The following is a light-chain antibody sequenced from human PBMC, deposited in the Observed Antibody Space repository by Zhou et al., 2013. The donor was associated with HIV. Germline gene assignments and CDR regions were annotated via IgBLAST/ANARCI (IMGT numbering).Light chain of an antibody. CDR1: QDISTY. J-gene: IGKJ1*01. CDR2: AAS. Sequence: DIQMTQSPSSLSASVGDRVTITCRASQDISTYLGWFQQKPGKAPKLLIYAASSLQSGVPSRFSGSGSGTDFTLTISSLQPEDFATYYCQQSYSTPRTFGQGTKVEIK. V-gene: IGKV1-39*01. CDR3: QQSYSTPRT.